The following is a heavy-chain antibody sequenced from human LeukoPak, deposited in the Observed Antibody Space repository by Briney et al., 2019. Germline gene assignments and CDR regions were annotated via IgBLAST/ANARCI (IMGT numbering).Heavy chain of an antibody. D-gene: IGHD3-22*01. CDR3: ARVGYYYDSSGYNPDAFDI. CDR1: GFTVSSNS. V-gene: IGHV3-53*01. Sequence: GGSLRLSCTVSGFTVSSNSMSWVRQAPGKGLEWVSFIYSDNTHYSDSVKGRFTISRDNSKNTLYLQMNSLRAEDTAVYYCARVGYYYDSSGYNPDAFDIWGQGTMVTVSS. J-gene: IGHJ3*02. CDR2: IYSDNT.